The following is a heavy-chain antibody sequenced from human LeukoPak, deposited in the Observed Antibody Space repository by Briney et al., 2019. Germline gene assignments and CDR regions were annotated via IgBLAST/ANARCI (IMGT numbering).Heavy chain of an antibody. CDR1: GGPFSGYY. CDR3: ARPHSGTVNASTYGVIDY. Sequence: SETLSLTCAVYGGPFSGYYWSWIRQPPGKGLEWIGEINHSGSTNYNPSLKSRVTISVDTSKNQFSLKLSSVTAADTAVYYCARPHSGTVNASTYGVIDYWGQGTLVTVSS. J-gene: IGHJ4*02. CDR2: INHSGST. D-gene: IGHD2-8*01. V-gene: IGHV4-34*01.